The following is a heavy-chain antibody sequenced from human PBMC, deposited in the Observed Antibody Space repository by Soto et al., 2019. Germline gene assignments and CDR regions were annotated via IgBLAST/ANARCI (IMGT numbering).Heavy chain of an antibody. CDR1: GDIVASNSAA. J-gene: IGHJ4*02. CDR3: ARDLRDCGGDCYTTIDY. CDR2: TYYRSKWYN. Sequence: TLSLTCVISGDIVASNSAAWNWIRQSPSRGLEWLGRTYYRSKWYNDYAVSVKSRITINPGTSKNQFSLQLNSVTPEDTAVYYCARDLRDCGGDCYTTIDYWGQGTLVTVSS. V-gene: IGHV6-1*01. D-gene: IGHD2-21*02.